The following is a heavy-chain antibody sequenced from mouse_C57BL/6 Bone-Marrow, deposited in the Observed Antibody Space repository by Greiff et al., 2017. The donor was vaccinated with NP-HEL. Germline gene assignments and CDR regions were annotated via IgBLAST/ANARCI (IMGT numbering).Heavy chain of an antibody. V-gene: IGHV5-4*01. D-gene: IGHD1-1*02. CDR2: ISDGGSYT. CDR3: AREGSYEYYYAMDY. Sequence: EVMLVESGGGLVKPGASLKLSCAASGFTFSSYAMSWVRQTPEKRLEWVATISDGGSYTYYPDNVKGRFTISRDNAKNNLYLQMSHLKSEDTAMYYCAREGSYEYYYAMDYWGQGTSVTVSS. CDR1: GFTFSSYA. J-gene: IGHJ4*01.